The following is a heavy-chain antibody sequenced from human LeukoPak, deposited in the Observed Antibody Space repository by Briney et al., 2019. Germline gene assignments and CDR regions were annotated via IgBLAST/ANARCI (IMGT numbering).Heavy chain of an antibody. D-gene: IGHD4-11*01. CDR1: GGSFSGYY. V-gene: IGHV4-34*01. Sequence: SEALSLTCAVYGGSFSGYYWSWIRQPPGKGLEWIGEINHSGSTNYNPSLKSRVTISVDTSKNQFSLKLSSVTAADTAVYYCARGSSNYVFYYYYYYMDVWGKGTTVTVSS. CDR2: INHSGST. J-gene: IGHJ6*03. CDR3: ARGSSNYVFYYYYYYMDV.